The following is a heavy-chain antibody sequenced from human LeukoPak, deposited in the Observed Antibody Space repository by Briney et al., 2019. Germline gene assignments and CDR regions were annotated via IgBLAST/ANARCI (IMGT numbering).Heavy chain of an antibody. J-gene: IGHJ4*02. CDR3: ATGSVRYSASWYSQEGDY. D-gene: IGHD6-13*01. Sequence: GGSLRLSCAASGFTFNDYTMHWVRQAPGKGLDWVSAISVSAGSTYYADSVKGRFTISRDNSKNTLYLQMNSLRAEDTAVYYCATGSVRYSASWYSQEGDYWGQGTLVTVSS. V-gene: IGHV3-23*01. CDR2: ISVSAGST. CDR1: GFTFNDYT.